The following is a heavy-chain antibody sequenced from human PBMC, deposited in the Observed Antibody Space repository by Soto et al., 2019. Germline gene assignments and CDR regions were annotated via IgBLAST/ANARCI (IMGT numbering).Heavy chain of an antibody. CDR3: AKESGVVVPAAMADYYYGMDV. CDR1: GFTFSSYA. J-gene: IGHJ6*02. V-gene: IGHV3-23*01. D-gene: IGHD2-2*01. Sequence: GGSLRLSCAASGFTFSSYAMSWVRQARGKGLEWVSAISGSGGSTYYADSAKGRFTISRDNSKNTLYLQMNSLRAEDTAVYYCAKESGVVVPAAMADYYYGMDVWGQGTTVTVSS. CDR2: ISGSGGST.